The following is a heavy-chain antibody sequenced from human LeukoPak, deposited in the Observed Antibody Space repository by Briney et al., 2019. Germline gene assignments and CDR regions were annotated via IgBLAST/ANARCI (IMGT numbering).Heavy chain of an antibody. CDR3: ARGYNPNWFDP. D-gene: IGHD1-14*01. CDR2: IYHSGST. V-gene: IGHV4-30-2*01. Sequence: SQTLSLTCAVSGGSISSGGYSWSWIRQPPGKGLEWIGYIYHSGSTYYNPSLKSRVTISVDRSKNQFSLKLSSVTAADTAVYYCARGYNPNWFDPWGQGTLVTVSS. CDR1: GGSISSGGYS. J-gene: IGHJ5*02.